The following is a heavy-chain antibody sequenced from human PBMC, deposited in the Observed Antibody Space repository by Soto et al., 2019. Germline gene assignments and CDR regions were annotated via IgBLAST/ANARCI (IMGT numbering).Heavy chain of an antibody. CDR3: ARQGFGPLHGLVDV. CDR2: VHHSWGS. J-gene: IGHJ6*02. D-gene: IGHD3-10*01. Sequence: QVQLQESGPGLVKPSETLSLSCTVSGGSISSYYWSWFRQSPGKRMEWIGYVHHSWGSSYNPSLQLPAAISLDTSKSQFSLKVTSVTATDTAVYYCARQGFGPLHGLVDVWGQGTTVTVSS. CDR1: GGSISSYY. V-gene: IGHV4-59*08.